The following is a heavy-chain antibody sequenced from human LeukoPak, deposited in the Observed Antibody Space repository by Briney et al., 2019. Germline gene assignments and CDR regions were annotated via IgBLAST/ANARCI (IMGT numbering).Heavy chain of an antibody. CDR2: ISGSGGST. D-gene: IGHD3-16*01. CDR3: AKDELREGVPDY. CDR1: GFTFSSYG. V-gene: IGHV3-23*01. Sequence: GGSLRLSCAASGFTFSSYGMHWVRQAPGKGLEWVSAISGSGGSTYYADSVKGRFTISRDNSKNTLYLQMNSLRAEDTAVYYCAKDELREGVPDYWGQGTLVTVSS. J-gene: IGHJ4*02.